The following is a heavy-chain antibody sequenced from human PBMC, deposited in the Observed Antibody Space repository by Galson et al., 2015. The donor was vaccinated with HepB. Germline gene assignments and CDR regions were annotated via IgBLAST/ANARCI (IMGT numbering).Heavy chain of an antibody. CDR1: GGTFSSYA. CDR3: ATRSGYYSLPLDY. J-gene: IGHJ4*02. Sequence: SVKVSCKASGGTFSSYAISWVRQAPGQGLEWMGGIIPIFGTANYAQKFQGRVTITADESTSTAYMELSSLRSEDTAVYYCATRSGYYSLPLDYWGQGTLVTVSS. D-gene: IGHD3-22*01. CDR2: IIPIFGTA. V-gene: IGHV1-69*13.